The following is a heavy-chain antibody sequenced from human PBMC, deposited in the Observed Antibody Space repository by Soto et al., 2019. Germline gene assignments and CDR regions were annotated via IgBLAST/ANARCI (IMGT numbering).Heavy chain of an antibody. D-gene: IGHD5-12*01. Sequence: QITLKESGPTLVRPPQTLTLTCTFSGFSLTSGVGVGWIRQPPGKALEWLALIYWDDDKRYSPSLKNRLTITPHPSQNQLVLTMTNVGPVDTATYFCAHIDPEIVTVGGHGGFDYWGQGTLVPVSS. CDR2: IYWDDDK. CDR3: AHIDPEIVTVGGHGGFDY. V-gene: IGHV2-5*02. J-gene: IGHJ4*02. CDR1: GFSLTSGVG.